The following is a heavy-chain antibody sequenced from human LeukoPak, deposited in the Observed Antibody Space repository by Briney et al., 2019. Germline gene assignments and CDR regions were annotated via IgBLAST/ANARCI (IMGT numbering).Heavy chain of an antibody. V-gene: IGHV1-2*02. CDR3: ARYSGYDEPFEY. CDR2: INPNSGGT. CDR1: GYTFTGYY. Sequence: GASVKASCKASGYTFTGYYMHWVRQAPGHRLEWMGWINPNSGGTSYAQKFQGRVTMTRDTSVTTAYMELSRLRSDDTAVYYCARYSGYDEPFEYWGQGTLVTVSS. D-gene: IGHD5-12*01. J-gene: IGHJ4*02.